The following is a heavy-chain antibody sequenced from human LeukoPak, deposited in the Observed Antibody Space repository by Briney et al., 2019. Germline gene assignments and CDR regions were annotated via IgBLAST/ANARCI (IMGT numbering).Heavy chain of an antibody. CDR3: AILQYSSSWSRGFDP. CDR2: TNHSGST. J-gene: IGHJ5*02. Sequence: SETLSLTCAVYGGSFSGYYWSWIRQPPGKGLEWIGETNHSGSTNYNPSLKSRVTISVDTSKNQFSLKLSSVTAADTAVYYCAILQYSSSWSRGFDPWGQGTLVTVSS. CDR1: GGSFSGYY. V-gene: IGHV4-34*01. D-gene: IGHD6-13*01.